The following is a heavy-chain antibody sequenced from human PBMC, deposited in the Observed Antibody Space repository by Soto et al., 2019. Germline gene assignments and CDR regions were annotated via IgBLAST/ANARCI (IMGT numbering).Heavy chain of an antibody. V-gene: IGHV4-34*01. CDR3: ARALSVDAFDI. J-gene: IGHJ3*02. CDR2: INHSGST. Sequence: SETLSLTCAVYGGSFSGYYWSWIRQPPGKGLEWIGEINHSGSTNYNPSLKSRVTISVDTSKNQFSLKLSSVTAADTAVYYCARALSVDAFDIWGQGTMVTVS. CDR1: GGSFSGYY.